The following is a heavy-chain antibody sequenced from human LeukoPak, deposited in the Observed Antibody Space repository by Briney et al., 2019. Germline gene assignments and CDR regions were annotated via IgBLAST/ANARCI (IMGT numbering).Heavy chain of an antibody. Sequence: GGSLRLSCAASGFIFSTYAMSWVRQAPGKGLEWVSYISGSGGSTYYADSVKGRFTISRDNSKNTLYLQMNSLRAEDTAVYYCAKVRDTGGYWHQAFDYWGQGTLVTVSS. CDR1: GFIFSTYA. D-gene: IGHD3-22*01. CDR2: ISGSGGST. CDR3: AKVRDTGGYWHQAFDY. J-gene: IGHJ4*02. V-gene: IGHV3-23*01.